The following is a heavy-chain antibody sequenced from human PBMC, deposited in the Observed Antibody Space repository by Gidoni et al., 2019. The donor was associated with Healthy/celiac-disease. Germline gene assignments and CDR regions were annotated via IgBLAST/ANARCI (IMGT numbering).Heavy chain of an antibody. J-gene: IGHJ3*02. CDR2: ISASGGST. V-gene: IGHV3-23*01. Sequence: EVQLLESGGGLLQPGGSLRLSCAASGFTFRDYAMSWFRQAPGKGLEWVSAISASGGSTYYADSVKGRFTISRDNSKNTLYLQMNSLRAEDTAVYYCAKDPAVITIFGVVRAFDIWGQGTMVTVSS. CDR1: GFTFRDYA. D-gene: IGHD3-3*01. CDR3: AKDPAVITIFGVVRAFDI.